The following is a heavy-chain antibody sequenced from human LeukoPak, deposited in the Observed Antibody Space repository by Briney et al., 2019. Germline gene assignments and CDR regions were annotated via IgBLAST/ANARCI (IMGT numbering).Heavy chain of an antibody. J-gene: IGHJ3*02. CDR1: GFTFSSYG. D-gene: IGHD3-10*01. CDR3: EKPLWFGEPQSAFDI. Sequence: GGSLRLSCAASGFTFSSYGMHWVRQAPGKGLEWVAVISYDGSNKYYADSVKGRFTISRDNSKNTLYLQMNSLRAEDTAVYSCEKPLWFGEPQSAFDIWGQGTMVTVSS. CDR2: ISYDGSNK. V-gene: IGHV3-30*18.